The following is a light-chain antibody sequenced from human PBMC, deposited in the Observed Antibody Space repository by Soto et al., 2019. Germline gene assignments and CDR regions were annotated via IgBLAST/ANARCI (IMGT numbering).Light chain of an antibody. V-gene: IGKV1-5*01. Sequence: QMTQSPSTLSASVGDRVTITCRASQTIFRWLAWYQQRPGKAPNLLISDASDLQSGVPSRFSGSGSGAEFTLTIGRLQPDDFATYYCQQYNSYPWTFGQGTKVEF. CDR1: QTIFRW. J-gene: IGKJ1*01. CDR3: QQYNSYPWT. CDR2: DAS.